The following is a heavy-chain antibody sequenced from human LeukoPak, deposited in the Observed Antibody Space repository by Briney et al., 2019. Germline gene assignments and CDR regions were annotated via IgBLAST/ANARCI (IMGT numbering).Heavy chain of an antibody. CDR2: ISYDGSNK. Sequence: PGRSLRLSCAASGFTFSSYGMHWVRQAPGKGLEWVAVISYDGSNKYYADSVKGRFTISRDNFKNTLYLQMNSLRAEDTAVYYCAKIGRAYCGGDCLFDYWGQGTLVTVSS. D-gene: IGHD2-21*02. J-gene: IGHJ4*02. CDR3: AKIGRAYCGGDCLFDY. V-gene: IGHV3-30*18. CDR1: GFTFSSYG.